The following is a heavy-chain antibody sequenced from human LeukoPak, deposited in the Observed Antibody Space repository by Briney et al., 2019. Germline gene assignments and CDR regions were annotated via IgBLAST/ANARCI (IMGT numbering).Heavy chain of an antibody. V-gene: IGHV4-39*07. CDR2: IYYSGST. CDR3: ARAYYYGSGSYGLDY. CDR1: GGSISSSSYY. D-gene: IGHD3-10*01. J-gene: IGHJ4*02. Sequence: SETLSLTCTVSGGSISSSSYYWGWIRQPPGKGLEWIGSIYYSGSTYYNPSLKSRVTISVDASKNQFSLKLTSVTAADTAVYYCARAYYYGSGSYGLDYWGQGTLVTVSS.